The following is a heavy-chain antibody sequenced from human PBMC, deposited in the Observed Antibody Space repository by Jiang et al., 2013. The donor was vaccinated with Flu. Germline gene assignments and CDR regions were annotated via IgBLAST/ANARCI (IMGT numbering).Heavy chain of an antibody. CDR3: ARDRRACTGDTCYTDFDY. V-gene: IGHV7-4-1*02. Sequence: QAPGQGLEWMGWINTNTGKPTFAQGFTGRFVFSLDTSVSTAYLQISSLEAEDTAVYYCARDRRACTGDTCYTDFDYWGQGTLVTVSS. CDR2: INTNTGKP. D-gene: IGHD2-8*02. J-gene: IGHJ4*02.